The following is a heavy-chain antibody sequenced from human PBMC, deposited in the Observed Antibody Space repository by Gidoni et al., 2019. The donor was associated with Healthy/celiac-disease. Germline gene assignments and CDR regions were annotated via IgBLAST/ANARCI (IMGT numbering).Heavy chain of an antibody. Sequence: QVQLQQWGAGLLKPSETLSLTCAVDGGSFSGYYWSWIRQPPGKGLEWIGEINHSGSTNYNPSLKSRVTISVDTSKNQFSLKLSSVTAADTAVYYCGRRGYSYGYVDYWGQGTLVTVSS. V-gene: IGHV4-34*01. D-gene: IGHD5-18*01. CDR2: INHSGST. CDR3: GRRGYSYGYVDY. CDR1: GGSFSGYY. J-gene: IGHJ4*02.